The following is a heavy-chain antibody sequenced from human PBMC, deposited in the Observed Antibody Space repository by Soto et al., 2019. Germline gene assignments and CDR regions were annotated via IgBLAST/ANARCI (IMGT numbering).Heavy chain of an antibody. D-gene: IGHD3-22*01. CDR2: INPSGGST. CDR3: ARVPHARVIVVDYSSYGMDV. V-gene: IGHV1-46*01. Sequence: ASVKVSCKASGCTFTSYYMHWVRQAPGQGLEWMGIINPSGGSTSYAQKFQGRVTMTRDTSTSTVYMELSSLRSEDTAVYYCARVPHARVIVVDYSSYGMDVWGQGTTVTVSS. CDR1: GCTFTSYY. J-gene: IGHJ6*02.